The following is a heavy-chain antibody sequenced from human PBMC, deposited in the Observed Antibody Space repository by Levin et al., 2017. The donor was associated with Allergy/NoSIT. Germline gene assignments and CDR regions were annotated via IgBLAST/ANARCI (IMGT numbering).Heavy chain of an antibody. CDR1: GGSFSGYY. CDR2: INHSGST. D-gene: IGHD3-10*01. CDR3: ARGRVTYYYGSGSYY. Sequence: ASETLSLTCAVYGGSFSGYYWSWIRQPPGKGLEWIGEINHSGSTNYNPSLKSRVTISVDTSKNQFSLKLSSVTAADTAVYYCARGRVTYYYGSGSYYWGQGTLVTVSS. J-gene: IGHJ4*02. V-gene: IGHV4-34*01.